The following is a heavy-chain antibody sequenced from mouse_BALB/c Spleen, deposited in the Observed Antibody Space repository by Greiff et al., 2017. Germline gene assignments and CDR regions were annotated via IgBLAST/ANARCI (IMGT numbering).Heavy chain of an antibody. CDR1: GYTFTSYV. V-gene: IGHV1-14*01. CDR3: ARRGRYEDMDY. D-gene: IGHD2-14*01. Sequence: EGQLQQSGPELVKPGASVKMSCKASGYTFTSYVMHWVKQKPGQGLEWIGYINPYNDGTKYNEKFKGKATLTSDKSSSTAYMELSSLTSEDSAVYYCARRGRYEDMDYWGQGTSVTVSS. J-gene: IGHJ4*01. CDR2: INPYNDGT.